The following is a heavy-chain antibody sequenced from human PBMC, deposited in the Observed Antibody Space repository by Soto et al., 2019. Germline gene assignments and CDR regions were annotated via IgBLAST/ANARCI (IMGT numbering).Heavy chain of an antibody. V-gene: IGHV4-31*03. CDR2: IYYSVST. CDR3: VKSGGYSKYHYALEV. CDR1: GGSISSGGYY. D-gene: IGHD4-4*01. Sequence: SETLSLTCTVSGGSISSGGYYCSWIRQHPGKGLEWIGYIYYSVSTDYNPSLKSRVYISVDTSKSHFPLKLSSVPAADTAVYYCVKSGGYSKYHYALEVWGQGTTVTVSS. J-gene: IGHJ6*02.